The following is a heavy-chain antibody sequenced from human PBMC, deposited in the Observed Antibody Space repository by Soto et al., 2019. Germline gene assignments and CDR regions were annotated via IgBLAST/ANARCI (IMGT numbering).Heavy chain of an antibody. D-gene: IGHD2-21*01. CDR2: LSYDGSNK. Sequence: QVQLVESGGGVVQPGRSLRLSCAASGFTFSTYGIHWVRQAPGKGLEWVAVLSYDGSNKYYADSVKGRFTISRDNSKSTLYLQIDNLRPEDTAVYYCAKDSAPPYSRGFEFADYWGQGTLVTVSS. J-gene: IGHJ4*02. CDR3: AKDSAPPYSRGFEFADY. CDR1: GFTFSTYG. V-gene: IGHV3-30*18.